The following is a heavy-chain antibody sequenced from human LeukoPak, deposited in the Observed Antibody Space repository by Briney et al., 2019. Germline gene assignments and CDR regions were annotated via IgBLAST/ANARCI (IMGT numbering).Heavy chain of an antibody. CDR2: SYHSGST. D-gene: IGHD3-22*01. CDR1: GGSISSSNW. J-gene: IGHJ4*02. CDR3: AKYDSSGYPYFDY. Sequence: PSETLSLTCAVSGGSISSSNWWSWVRQPPGKGLEWIGESYHSGSTNYNPSLKSRVTISVDTSKNQFSLKLSSVTAADTAVYYCAKYDSSGYPYFDYWGQGTLVTVSS. V-gene: IGHV4-4*02.